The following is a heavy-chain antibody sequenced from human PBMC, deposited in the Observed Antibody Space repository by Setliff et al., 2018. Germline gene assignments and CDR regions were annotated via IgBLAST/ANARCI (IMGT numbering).Heavy chain of an antibody. J-gene: IGHJ4*02. V-gene: IGHV3-30*18. CDR2: ISSDGSTT. CDR1: GFTFSRYG. Sequence: GGSLRLSCAASGFTFSRYGMHWVRQPPGEGLEWVAVISSDGSTTYYGDSVKGRFSISRDSSKNTVYLQMNSLRAEDTAVYYCAKDRMATTPRAYFDYWGQGTLVTVSS. D-gene: IGHD1-1*01. CDR3: AKDRMATTPRAYFDY.